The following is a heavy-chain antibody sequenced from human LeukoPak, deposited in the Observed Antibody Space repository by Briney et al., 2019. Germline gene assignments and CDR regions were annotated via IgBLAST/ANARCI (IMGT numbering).Heavy chain of an antibody. CDR3: ANGKPYVWGSYDY. Sequence: SVKVSCKASGGTFSSYAISWVRQAPGQGLEWMGRIIPIFGTANYAQKFQGRVTITTDESTSTAYMELSSLRSEDTAVYYCANGKPYVWGSYDYWGQGTLVTVSS. V-gene: IGHV1-69*05. CDR1: GGTFSSYA. J-gene: IGHJ4*02. D-gene: IGHD3-16*01. CDR2: IIPIFGTA.